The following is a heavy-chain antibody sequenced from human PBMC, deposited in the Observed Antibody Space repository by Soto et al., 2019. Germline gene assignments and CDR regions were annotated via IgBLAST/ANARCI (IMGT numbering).Heavy chain of an antibody. CDR2: IIPIFGTA. D-gene: IGHD5-12*01. V-gene: IGHV1-69*13. J-gene: IGHJ3*02. CDR3: ARDGVGEMATITFAFDI. Sequence: GASVKVSCKASGGTFSSYAISWVRQAPGQGLEWMGGIIPIFGTANYAQKFQGRVTITADESTSTAYTELSSLRSEDTAVYYCARDGVGEMATITFAFDIWGQGTMVTVSS. CDR1: GGTFSSYA.